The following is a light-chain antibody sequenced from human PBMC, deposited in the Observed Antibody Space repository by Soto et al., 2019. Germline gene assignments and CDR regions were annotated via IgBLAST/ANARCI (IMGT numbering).Light chain of an antibody. CDR2: GAS. CDR1: QSVGSS. CDR3: LQDYNYAWT. V-gene: IGKV3-15*01. Sequence: DIVMTQSPATLSVSPGERATLSCRASQSVGSSLAWYQQKPGQAPRLVIYGASTRATGVPARFTGSGSGTDFTLTISSLQPEDFATYYCLQDYNYAWTFGQGTKVDIK. J-gene: IGKJ1*01.